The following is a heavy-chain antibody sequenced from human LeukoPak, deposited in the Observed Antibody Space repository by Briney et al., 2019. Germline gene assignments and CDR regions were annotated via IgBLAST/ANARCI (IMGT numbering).Heavy chain of an antibody. Sequence: SQTLSLTCTVSGGSISSGGYYWSWIRQHPGKGLEWIGYIYYSGSTYYNPSLKSRVTISVDTSKNQFPLKLSSVTAADTAVYYCARDRRYCSSTSCFNWFDPWGQGTLVTVSS. CDR3: ARDRRYCSSTSCFNWFDP. D-gene: IGHD2-2*01. J-gene: IGHJ5*02. CDR1: GGSISSGGYY. V-gene: IGHV4-31*03. CDR2: IYYSGST.